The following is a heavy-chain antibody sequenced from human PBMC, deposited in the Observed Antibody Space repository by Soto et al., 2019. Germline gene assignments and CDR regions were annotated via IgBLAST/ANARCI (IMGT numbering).Heavy chain of an antibody. Sequence: GASVKVSCKESGYSFTSYGIAWLRQLPGQGPEWMGWSSPYNGRTNYAQSVKDRVVMTTDITTNTVSLELRSLRSDDSAIYYCGRCRTDSYALDVWGQGTTVTVSS. D-gene: IGHD5-18*01. V-gene: IGHV1-18*01. CDR3: GRCRTDSYALDV. CDR1: GYSFTSYG. CDR2: SSPYNGRT. J-gene: IGHJ6*02.